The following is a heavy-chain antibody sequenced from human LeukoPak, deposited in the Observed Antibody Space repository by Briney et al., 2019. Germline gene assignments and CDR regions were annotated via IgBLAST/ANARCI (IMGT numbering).Heavy chain of an antibody. CDR1: GFTFTSYA. CDR3: ARDLLVGASDI. Sequence: PGGSLRLSCAASGFTFTSYAMSWVRQAPGKGLEWVSYISSSGSTIYYADSVKGRFTISRDNAKNSLYLQMNSLRAEDTAVYYCARDLLVGASDIWGQGTMVTVSS. CDR2: ISSSGSTI. V-gene: IGHV3-48*04. J-gene: IGHJ3*02. D-gene: IGHD1-26*01.